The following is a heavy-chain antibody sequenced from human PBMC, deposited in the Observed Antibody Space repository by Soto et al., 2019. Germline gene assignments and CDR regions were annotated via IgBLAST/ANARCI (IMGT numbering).Heavy chain of an antibody. D-gene: IGHD2-15*01. CDR2: IIPIFGTA. Sequence: QVQLVQSGAEVKKPGSSVKVSCKASGGTFSSYAISWVRQAPAQGLEWMGGIIPIFGTANYAQKFQGRVTITADETRSTGYMEQRSLRPKNTGGLFCARGGGGYCSGGSCPHYYYSFGMDVWGQGTTVTVSS. J-gene: IGHJ6*02. CDR3: ARGGGGYCSGGSCPHYYYSFGMDV. CDR1: GGTFSSYA. V-gene: IGHV1-69*01.